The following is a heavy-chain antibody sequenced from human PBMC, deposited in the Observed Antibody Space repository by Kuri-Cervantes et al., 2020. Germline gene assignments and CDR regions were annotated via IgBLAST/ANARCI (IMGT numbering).Heavy chain of an antibody. CDR2: IYYSGST. Sequence: SETLSLTCTVSGGSISSSSYYWGWIRQPPGKGLEWIGYIYYSGSTYYNPSLKSRVTISVDTSKNQFSLKLSSVTAADTAVYYCAVLRYFDYRAFDIWGQGTMVTVSS. V-gene: IGHV4-30-4*08. J-gene: IGHJ3*02. CDR3: AVLRYFDYRAFDI. CDR1: GGSISSSSYY. D-gene: IGHD3-9*01.